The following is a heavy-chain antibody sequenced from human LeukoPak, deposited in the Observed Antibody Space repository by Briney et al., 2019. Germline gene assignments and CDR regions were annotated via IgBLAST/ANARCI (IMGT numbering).Heavy chain of an antibody. Sequence: GGSLRLSCAASGFTFSSYWMHWVRQAPGKGLVWVSRINSDGSSTKYADSVKGRFTISRDNSKNTLYLQMNSLTAEDTAVYYCAKDDYYGSGSYQQAYYYYGMDVWGQGTKVTVSS. V-gene: IGHV3-74*03. CDR1: GFTFSSYW. CDR3: AKDDYYGSGSYQQAYYYYGMDV. D-gene: IGHD3-10*01. J-gene: IGHJ6*02. CDR2: INSDGSST.